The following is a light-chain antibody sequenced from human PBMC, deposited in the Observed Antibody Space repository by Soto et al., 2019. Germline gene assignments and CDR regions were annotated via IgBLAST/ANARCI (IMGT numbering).Light chain of an antibody. CDR3: LHRNNWAWT. CDR1: QSVSNF. Sequence: DIVLTQSPATLSLSPGERATLSCRASQSVSNFLAWYQQKPGQAPRLLIYDASNRATGIPARFSGSGFGTDFTLTISSLEPEDFAVYYCLHRNNWAWTFGQGTKVYIK. CDR2: DAS. J-gene: IGKJ1*01. V-gene: IGKV3-11*01.